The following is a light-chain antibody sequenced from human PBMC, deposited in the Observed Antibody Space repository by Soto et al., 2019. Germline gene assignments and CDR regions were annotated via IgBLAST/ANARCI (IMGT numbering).Light chain of an antibody. CDR2: GNS. J-gene: IGLJ1*01. CDR1: SSNIGATYD. Sequence: QAVVTQPPSVSGAPGQRVTISCTGSSSNIGATYDVQWYQQLPGTAPKLLIYGNSNRPSGVPDRFSGSKSGTSASLAITGLQADDEADYYCQSYDSSLSAHYVFGTGTKLT. CDR3: QSYDSSLSAHYV. V-gene: IGLV1-40*01.